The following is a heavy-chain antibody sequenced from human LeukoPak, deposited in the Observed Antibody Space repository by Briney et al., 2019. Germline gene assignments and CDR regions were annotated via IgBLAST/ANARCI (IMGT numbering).Heavy chain of an antibody. CDR3: ARAQGGVSGYYAFDI. CDR2: ISSSSSTI. Sequence: GGSLRLSCAASGFTFSGYSMNWVRQAPGKGLEWVSYISSSSSTIYYADSVKGRFTISRDNAKNSLYLQMNSLRAEDTAVYYCARAQGGVSGYYAFDIWGQGTMVTASS. V-gene: IGHV3-48*01. CDR1: GFTFSGYS. D-gene: IGHD3-22*01. J-gene: IGHJ3*02.